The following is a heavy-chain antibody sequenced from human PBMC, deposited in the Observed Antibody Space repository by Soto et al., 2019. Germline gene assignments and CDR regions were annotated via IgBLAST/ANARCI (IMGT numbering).Heavy chain of an antibody. J-gene: IGHJ4*02. D-gene: IGHD3-3*01. CDR1: GGSISSYY. CDR2: IYYSGST. Sequence: TSETLSLTCTVSGGSISSYYWSWIRQPPGKGLEWIGYIYYSGSTNYNPSLKSRVTISVDTSKNQFSLKLSSVTAADTAVYYCARVRDSLGLRFLEWLFVDYWGQGTLVTVSS. V-gene: IGHV4-59*01. CDR3: ARVRDSLGLRFLEWLFVDY.